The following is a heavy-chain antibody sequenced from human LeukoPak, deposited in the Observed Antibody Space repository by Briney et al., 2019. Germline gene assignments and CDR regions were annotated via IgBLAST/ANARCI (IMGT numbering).Heavy chain of an antibody. V-gene: IGHV3-53*01. J-gene: IGHJ5*02. CDR2: IYSGGGT. CDR1: GFTVSNNF. CDR3: ARKSLGIAAAGTFFGS. D-gene: IGHD6-13*01. Sequence: GGSLRLSCAASGFTVSNNFVTWVRQAPGKGLEWVSIIYSGGGTDYADSVKGRFTISRDNSKNTVYLQMNGLRAEDTAVYHCARKSLGIAAAGTFFGSWGQGTLVTVSS.